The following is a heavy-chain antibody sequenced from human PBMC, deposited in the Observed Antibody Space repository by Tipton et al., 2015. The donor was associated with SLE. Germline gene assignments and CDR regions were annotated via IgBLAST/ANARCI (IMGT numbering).Heavy chain of an antibody. CDR2: IYYSGST. D-gene: IGHD4-23*01. CDR1: GGSISSSSYY. Sequence: TLSLTCTVSGGSISSSSYYWGWIRQPPGKGLEWIGSIYYSGSTYYNPSLKSRVTISVDTSTNQFSLKLSSVTAADTAVYYCARDPGSGNSDLGYWGQGTLVTVSS. J-gene: IGHJ4*02. V-gene: IGHV4-39*07. CDR3: ARDPGSGNSDLGY.